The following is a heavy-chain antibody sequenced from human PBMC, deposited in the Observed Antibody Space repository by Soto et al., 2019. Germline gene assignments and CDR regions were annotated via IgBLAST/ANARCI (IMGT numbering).Heavy chain of an antibody. D-gene: IGHD6-6*01. CDR1: GGSISSSSYY. CDR3: ARRWAARPFDY. V-gene: IGHV4-39*01. Sequence: QLQLQESGPGLVKPSETLSLTCTVSGGSISSSSYYWGWIRQPPGKGLEWIGSIYYSGSTYYNPSLKSRVSISVDTSKNQFSLKLSSVTAADTAVYYCARRWAARPFDYWGQGTLVTASS. J-gene: IGHJ4*02. CDR2: IYYSGST.